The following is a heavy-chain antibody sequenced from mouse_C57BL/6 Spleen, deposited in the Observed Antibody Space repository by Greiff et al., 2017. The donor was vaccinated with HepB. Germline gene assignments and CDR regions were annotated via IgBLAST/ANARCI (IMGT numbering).Heavy chain of an antibody. J-gene: IGHJ4*01. CDR3: ARYDGKGYYAMDY. D-gene: IGHD2-3*01. Sequence: VQLKQPGAELVKPGASVKLSCKASGYTFTSYWMQWVKQRPGQGLEWIGEIDPSDSYTNYNQKFKGKATLTVDTSSSTAYMQLSSLTSEDSAVYYCARYDGKGYYAMDYWGQGTSVTVSS. V-gene: IGHV1-50*01. CDR2: IDPSDSYT. CDR1: GYTFTSYW.